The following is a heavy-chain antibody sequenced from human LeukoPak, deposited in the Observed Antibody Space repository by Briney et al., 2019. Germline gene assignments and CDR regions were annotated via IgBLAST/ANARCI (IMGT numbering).Heavy chain of an antibody. Sequence: SETLSPTCTVSGGSISSYYWSWIRQPPGKGLEWIGYIYYSGSTNYNPSLKSRVTIPVDTSKNQFSLKLSSVTAADTAVYYCAGSQYSYGLTDAFDIWGQGTMVTVSS. D-gene: IGHD5-18*01. V-gene: IGHV4-59*01. CDR3: AGSQYSYGLTDAFDI. J-gene: IGHJ3*02. CDR1: GGSISSYY. CDR2: IYYSGST.